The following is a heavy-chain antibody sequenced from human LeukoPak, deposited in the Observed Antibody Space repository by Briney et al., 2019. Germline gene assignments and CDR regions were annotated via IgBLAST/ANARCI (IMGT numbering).Heavy chain of an antibody. J-gene: IGHJ4*02. CDR1: GDSISSHLYY. D-gene: IGHD6-19*01. CDR2: IYNSVST. V-gene: IGHV4-39*02. Sequence: SETLSLTCTVSGDSISSHLYYWGWIRQTPGKGLEWIASIYNSVSTFYNPSLKSRVTISVDTSNNHFSLRLTSVNVADTGVYYCARNSSSGWFDFWGQGTLPPSPQ. CDR3: ARNSSSGWFDF.